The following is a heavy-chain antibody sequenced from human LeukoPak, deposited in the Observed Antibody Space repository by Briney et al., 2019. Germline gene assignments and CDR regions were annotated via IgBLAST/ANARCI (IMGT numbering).Heavy chain of an antibody. CDR3: TTSPPPGPWDY. CDR2: IKSKTDGGTT. CDR1: GFTFSNAW. Sequence: MTGGSLRLSCAASGFTFSNAWMSWVRQAPGKGLEWVGRIKSKTDGGTTDYAAPVKGRFTISRDDSKNTLYLQMNSLKTEDTAVYYCTTSPPPGPWDYWGQGTLVTVSS. J-gene: IGHJ4*02. V-gene: IGHV3-15*01.